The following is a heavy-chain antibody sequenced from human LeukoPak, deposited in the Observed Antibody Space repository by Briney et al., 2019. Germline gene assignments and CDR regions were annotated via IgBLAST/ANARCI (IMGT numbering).Heavy chain of an antibody. CDR2: VKPDGSEE. CDR1: GFTFSNYW. CDR3: ARVIVSTIAGLDS. J-gene: IGHJ5*01. Sequence: GGSLRLSCEASGFTFSNYWMSWVRQAPGRGLEWMANVKPDGSEEYYVDSVKGRFTISRDNAKNSLYLQMNSLRVEDTAVYYCARVIVSTIAGLDSWGQGILVTVSS. V-gene: IGHV3-7*04. D-gene: IGHD5/OR15-5a*01.